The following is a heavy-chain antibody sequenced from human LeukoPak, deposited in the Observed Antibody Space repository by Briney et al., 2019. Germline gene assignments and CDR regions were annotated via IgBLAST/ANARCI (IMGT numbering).Heavy chain of an antibody. V-gene: IGHV3-23*01. CDR3: AKAEGYQLLFAFDI. D-gene: IGHD2-2*01. CDR1: GFLISNYA. CDR2: LSDRDSST. J-gene: IGHJ3*02. Sequence: PGGSLRLSCAAPGFLISNYAMSWVRQAPGKGLEWVSGLSDRDSSTYYADSVKGRFTISRDNSKNTLYLQMNSLRAEDTAVYYCAKAEGYQLLFAFDIWGQGTMVTVSS.